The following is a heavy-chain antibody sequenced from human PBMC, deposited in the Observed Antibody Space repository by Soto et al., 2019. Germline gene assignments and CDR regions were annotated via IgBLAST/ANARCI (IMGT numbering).Heavy chain of an antibody. J-gene: IGHJ6*03. CDR2: INSDGSVS. Sequence: EVQLVESGGGLVQPGGSLRLSCAASGFTFSNYWMYWVRQAPGKGLEWVSRINSDGSVSSHADSVRGRLTISRDNVKNTLYLHMASLRAEHTAVYFCARGGCVGGTCHSLAGSFFYSMDVWGKGTTVSVFS. CDR3: ARGGCVGGTCHSLAGSFFYSMDV. V-gene: IGHV3-74*02. D-gene: IGHD2-15*01. CDR1: GFTFSNYW.